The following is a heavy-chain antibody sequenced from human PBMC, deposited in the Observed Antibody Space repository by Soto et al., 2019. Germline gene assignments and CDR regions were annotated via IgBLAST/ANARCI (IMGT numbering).Heavy chain of an antibody. CDR3: ARVLRGISYSSSWLNWFDP. CDR2: IYNSGST. D-gene: IGHD6-13*01. Sequence: PSETLSLTCTVSGGSISSYYWSWIRQPPGMGLEWIGYIYNSGSTSNNPSLKSRVTISVDTSKNQFSLKLSSVTAADTAVYYCARVLRGISYSSSWLNWFDPWGQGTLVTVSS. V-gene: IGHV4-59*01. J-gene: IGHJ5*02. CDR1: GGSISSYY.